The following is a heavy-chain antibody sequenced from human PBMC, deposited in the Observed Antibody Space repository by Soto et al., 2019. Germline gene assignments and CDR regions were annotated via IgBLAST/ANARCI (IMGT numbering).Heavy chain of an antibody. Sequence: PGGSLRLSCAASGFTFISYSMNWVRQAPGKGLEWVSSISSSSSYIYYADSVKGRFTISRDNAKNSLYLQMNSLRAEDTAVYYCARGPRTVTTHWFDPWGQGTLVTVSS. CDR2: ISSSSSYI. V-gene: IGHV3-21*01. J-gene: IGHJ5*02. D-gene: IGHD4-17*01. CDR1: GFTFISYS. CDR3: ARGPRTVTTHWFDP.